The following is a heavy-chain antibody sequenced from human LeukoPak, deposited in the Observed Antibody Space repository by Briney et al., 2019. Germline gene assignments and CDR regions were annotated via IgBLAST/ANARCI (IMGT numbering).Heavy chain of an antibody. Sequence: SETLSLTCSVSGGSITNYYWSWIRQSPGKGLEWIGVIYNPGRTNYNPSLQSRLTMSIDTSKNHFSLKLSSVTAADTAVYYCARQGELAIDYWGQGTLVTVSS. D-gene: IGHD1-26*01. CDR2: IYNPGRT. CDR3: ARQGELAIDY. V-gene: IGHV4-59*08. J-gene: IGHJ4*02. CDR1: GGSITNYY.